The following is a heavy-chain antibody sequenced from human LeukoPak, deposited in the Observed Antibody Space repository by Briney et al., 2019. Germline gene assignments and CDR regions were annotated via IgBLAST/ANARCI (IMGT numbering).Heavy chain of an antibody. V-gene: IGHV1-18*01. J-gene: IGHJ5*02. D-gene: IGHD2-15*01. CDR2: ISAYNGNT. CDR1: GYTCNSYG. Sequence: GASVKVSCKASGYTCNSYGISWVRQAPGQGLEWMGWISAYNGNTNYAQKLQGRVTMTTDTSTSTAYMELRSLRSDDTAVYYCARHTATPRYCSGGSCYSSWFDPWGQGTLVTVSS. CDR3: ARHTATPRYCSGGSCYSSWFDP.